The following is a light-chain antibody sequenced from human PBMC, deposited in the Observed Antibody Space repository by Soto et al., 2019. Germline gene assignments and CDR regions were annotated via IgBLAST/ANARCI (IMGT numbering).Light chain of an antibody. CDR3: QQYGSSPLT. V-gene: IGKV3-20*01. CDR2: GAS. J-gene: IGKJ4*01. Sequence: EILLTQSTGTLSLSPGERATLSCRASQSVSSSYLAWYQQKPGQAPRLLIYGASSRATGIPDRFSGSGSGTDFTLTISRLEPEDFAVYYCQQYGSSPLTFGGGTKVEIK. CDR1: QSVSSSY.